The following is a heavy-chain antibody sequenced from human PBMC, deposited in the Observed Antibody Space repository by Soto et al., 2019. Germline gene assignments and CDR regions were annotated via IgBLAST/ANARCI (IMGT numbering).Heavy chain of an antibody. CDR3: ARFYEILTGHAFDI. V-gene: IGHV4-30-4*01. Sequence: QVQLQESGPGLVKPSQTLSLTCTVSGGSISSGDYYWRWIRQPPGKGLEWIGYIYYSGSTYYNPSIKSRVTISVYTSKNQFSLKLSSVTAADTAVYYCARFYEILTGHAFDIWGQVTMVTVSS. CDR2: IYYSGST. CDR1: GGSISSGDYY. D-gene: IGHD3-9*01. J-gene: IGHJ3*02.